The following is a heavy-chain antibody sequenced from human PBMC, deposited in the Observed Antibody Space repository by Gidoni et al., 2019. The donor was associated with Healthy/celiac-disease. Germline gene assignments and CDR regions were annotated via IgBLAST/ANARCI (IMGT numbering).Heavy chain of an antibody. J-gene: IGHJ4*02. CDR1: GFTFSSYA. Sequence: EVQLVESGGGLVQPGGSLRLSCSASGFTFSSYAMPWVRQAPGKGLEYVSAISSNGGSTYYADSVKGRFTISRDNSKNTLYLQMSSLRAEDTAVYYCVKGQSYCTGGVCYTLYYFDYWGQGTLVTVSS. D-gene: IGHD2-8*02. CDR2: ISSNGGST. CDR3: VKGQSYCTGGVCYTLYYFDY. V-gene: IGHV3-64D*06.